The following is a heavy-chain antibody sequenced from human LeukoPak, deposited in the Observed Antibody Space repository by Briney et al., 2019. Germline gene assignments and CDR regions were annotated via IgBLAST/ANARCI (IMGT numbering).Heavy chain of an antibody. CDR2: VIPIFGTA. CDR3: ATLPRYHYDSSGNGGY. CDR1: GGTFSSYA. Sequence: ASVKVSCKASGGTFSSYAISWVRQAPRQGLEWMGGVIPIFGTANYAQKFQGRVTITTDESTSTAYMELSSLRSEDTAVYYCATLPRYHYDSSGNGGYWGQGTLVTVSS. D-gene: IGHD3-22*01. J-gene: IGHJ4*02. V-gene: IGHV1-69*05.